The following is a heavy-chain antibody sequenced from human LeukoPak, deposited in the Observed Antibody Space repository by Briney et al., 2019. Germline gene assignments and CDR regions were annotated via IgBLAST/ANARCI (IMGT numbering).Heavy chain of an antibody. CDR3: ARAYSSSWPGPFFDY. Sequence: ASVKVSCKASGYTFTNYATHWVRQAPGQRLEWMGWINAGYGNTKYSQEFQGRVTITRDTSASTAYMELSSLRSEDMAVYYCARAYSSSWPGPFFDYWGQGTLLTVSS. CDR1: GYTFTNYA. CDR2: INAGYGNT. V-gene: IGHV1-3*03. D-gene: IGHD6-13*01. J-gene: IGHJ4*02.